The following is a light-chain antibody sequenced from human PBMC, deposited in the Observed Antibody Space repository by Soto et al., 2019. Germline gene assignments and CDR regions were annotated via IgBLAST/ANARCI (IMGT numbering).Light chain of an antibody. CDR3: QQYNSFSALT. Sequence: DIQMTQSPSTLSASIGDRVTITCRASQSISSWLAWYQQKPGKAPKLLIYDASSLESGVPSRFSGSGSGTEFTLTINSLQPDDFATYYCQQYNSFSALTFGGGTKVES. J-gene: IGKJ4*01. V-gene: IGKV1-5*01. CDR2: DAS. CDR1: QSISSW.